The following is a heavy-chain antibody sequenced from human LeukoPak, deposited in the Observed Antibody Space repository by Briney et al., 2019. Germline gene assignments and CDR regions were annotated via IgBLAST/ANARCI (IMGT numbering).Heavy chain of an antibody. D-gene: IGHD4-17*01. CDR3: ARLYGDHGAFDI. Sequence: SQTLSLTCTVSGGSISSGGYYWSWIRQPPGKGLEWIGYIYHSGSTYYNPSLKSRVTISVDTSKNQFSLKLSSVTAADTAVYYCARLYGDHGAFDIWGQGTMVTVSS. CDR1: GGSISSGGYY. CDR2: IYHSGST. J-gene: IGHJ3*02. V-gene: IGHV4-30-2*01.